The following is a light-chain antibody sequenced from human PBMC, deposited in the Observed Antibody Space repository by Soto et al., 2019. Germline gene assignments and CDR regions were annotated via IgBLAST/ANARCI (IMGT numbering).Light chain of an antibody. J-gene: IGLJ2*01. CDR1: STNIGRNT. V-gene: IGLV1-44*01. Sequence: QSVLTQTPSASGTPGQWVSISCSGSSTNIGRNTVIWYQQVPGTTPKVLIYSNSQRPSGVPDRFSGSNSGTSASLAISGLQSDDEADYYCAAWDDSLNAVVFGGGTKLTVL. CDR3: AAWDDSLNAVV. CDR2: SNS.